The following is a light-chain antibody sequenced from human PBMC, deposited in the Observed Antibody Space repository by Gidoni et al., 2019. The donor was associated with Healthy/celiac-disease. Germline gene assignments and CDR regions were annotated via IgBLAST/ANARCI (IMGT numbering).Light chain of an antibody. V-gene: IGLV1-40*01. CDR1: SSNTGAGYD. CDR3: QSYDSSLSGYV. J-gene: IGLJ1*01. CDR2: GNS. Sequence: QSVLTQPPSVSGAQVPRGTITCTGSSSNTGAGYDVHRYQQPPGTAPKLLIYGNSNRPSGVPDRFSGSKSGTSASLAITGLQAEDEADYYCQSYDSSLSGYVFGTGTKVTVL.